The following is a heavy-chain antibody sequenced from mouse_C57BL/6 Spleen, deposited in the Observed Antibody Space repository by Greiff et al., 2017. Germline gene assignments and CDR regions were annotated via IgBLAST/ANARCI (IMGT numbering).Heavy chain of an antibody. CDR2: ISSGSSTI. J-gene: IGHJ3*01. CDR3: ARDLYSNYVPLFAY. V-gene: IGHV5-17*01. Sequence: EVQVVESGGGLVKPGGSLKLSCAASGFTFSDYGMHWVRQAPEKGLEWVAYISSGSSTIYYADTVKGRFTISRDNAKNTLFLQMTSLRSEDTAMYYCARDLYSNYVPLFAYWGQGTLVTVSA. CDR1: GFTFSDYG. D-gene: IGHD2-5*01.